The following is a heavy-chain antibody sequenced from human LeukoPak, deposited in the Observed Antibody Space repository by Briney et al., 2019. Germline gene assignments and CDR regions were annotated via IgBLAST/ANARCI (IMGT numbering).Heavy chain of an antibody. CDR1: GYIFTGYY. J-gene: IGHJ3*01. Sequence: GASVKVSCKASGYIFTGYYMYWVRQAPGQGLEWMGWINPNSGGTNYAQKFQGRVTMTRDTSISTAYMELSRLRADDTAVYYCARWGIGDLRNTFDLWGHGTMVTVSS. CDR2: INPNSGGT. CDR3: ARWGIGDLRNTFDL. D-gene: IGHD3-10*01. V-gene: IGHV1-2*02.